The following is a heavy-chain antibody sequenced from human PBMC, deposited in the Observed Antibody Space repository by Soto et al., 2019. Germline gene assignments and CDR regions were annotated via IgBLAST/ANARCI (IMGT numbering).Heavy chain of an antibody. CDR3: ARATAYDILTGYPDLYDY. J-gene: IGHJ4*02. D-gene: IGHD3-9*01. Sequence: SVKVSCKASGGTFSSYTISWVRQAPGQGLEWMGRIIPILGIANYAQKFQGRVTITADKSTSTAYMELSSLRSEDTAVYYCARATAYDILTGYPDLYDYWGQGTLVTVSS. V-gene: IGHV1-69*02. CDR1: GGTFSSYT. CDR2: IIPILGIA.